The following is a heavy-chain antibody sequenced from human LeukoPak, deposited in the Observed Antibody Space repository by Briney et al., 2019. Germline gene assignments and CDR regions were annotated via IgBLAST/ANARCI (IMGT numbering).Heavy chain of an antibody. CDR1: GFTFSDYY. V-gene: IGHV3-11*01. CDR3: ARDNGPPALYYYYGMDV. D-gene: IGHD2-8*01. J-gene: IGHJ6*02. Sequence: GGSLRLSCAASGFTFSDYYMSWIRQAPGKGLEWVSYISSSGSTIYYADSVKGRFTISRDNAKNSLYLQMNSLRAEDTAVYYCARDNGPPALYYYYGMDVWGQGTTVTVSS. CDR2: ISSSGSTI.